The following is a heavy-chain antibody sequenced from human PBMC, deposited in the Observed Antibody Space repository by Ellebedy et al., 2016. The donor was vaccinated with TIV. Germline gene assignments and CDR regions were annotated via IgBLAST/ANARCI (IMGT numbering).Heavy chain of an antibody. Sequence: SETLSLXXTVSGYSINSGYYWGWIRQPPGKGLEWIGHIYRYGSTYYNPSLKSRLTISVDTSKNQISLHLNSVTAAETAVYYCVRISQKGAKPFDYWGLGTLVTVSS. CDR2: IYRYGST. CDR1: GYSINSGYY. D-gene: IGHD1-26*01. J-gene: IGHJ4*02. CDR3: VRISQKGAKPFDY. V-gene: IGHV4-38-2*02.